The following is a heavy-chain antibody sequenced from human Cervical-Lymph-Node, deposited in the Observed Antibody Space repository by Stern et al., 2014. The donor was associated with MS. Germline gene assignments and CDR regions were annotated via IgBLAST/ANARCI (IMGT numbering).Heavy chain of an antibody. CDR1: GGSISSRTYS. CDR2: YYSGGSA. J-gene: IGHJ5*02. V-gene: IGHV4-61*02. D-gene: IGHD1-26*01. CDR3: ARDRGVGWFDP. Sequence: QVQLQESGHGLVKPSQTLSLTCTVSGGSISSRTYSWSWIRQPAGKGVEGMAHYYSGGSANNNPSQKSRVTISIDTPKNQSPLRLSSVTAADTALYYCARDRGVGWFDPWGQGTLVTVSS.